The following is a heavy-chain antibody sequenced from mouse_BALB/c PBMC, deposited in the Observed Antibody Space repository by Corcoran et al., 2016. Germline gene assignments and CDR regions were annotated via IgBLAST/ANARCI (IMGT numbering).Heavy chain of an antibody. CDR3: AREPYAMDY. CDR1: GYNFTNYG. Sequence: QIQLVQSGPELKKPGETVKISCKASGYNFTNYGMNWVKQAPGKGLKWMGWINTYTGEPTYADDFKGRFAFSLETSASTAYLQINNLKNEYMATYFCAREPYAMDYWGQGTSVTVSS. CDR2: INTYTGEP. V-gene: IGHV9-1*02. J-gene: IGHJ4*01.